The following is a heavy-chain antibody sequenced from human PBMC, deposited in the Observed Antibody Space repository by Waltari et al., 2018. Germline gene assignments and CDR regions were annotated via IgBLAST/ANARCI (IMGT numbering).Heavy chain of an antibody. CDR1: GFTFSSYS. D-gene: IGHD3-16*02. CDR2: ISSSSGDI. CDR3: ARADFMITFGGVIVPNWFDP. J-gene: IGHJ5*02. Sequence: EVQLVESGGGLVKPGGSLRLSCAASGFTFSSYSMNWVRQAPGKGLEWVSSISSSSGDIYYADSVKGRFTISRDNAKNSLYLQMNSLRAEDTAVYYCARADFMITFGGVIVPNWFDPWGQGTLVTVSS. V-gene: IGHV3-21*01.